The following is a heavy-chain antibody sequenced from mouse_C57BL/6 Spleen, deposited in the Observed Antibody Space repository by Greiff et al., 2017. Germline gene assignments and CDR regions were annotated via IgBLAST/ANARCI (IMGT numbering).Heavy chain of an antibody. CDR1: GYTFTSYW. CDR2: IDPNSGGT. Sequence: QVQLQQPGAELVKPGASVKLSCKASGYTFTSYWMHWVKQRPGRGLEWIGRIDPNSGGTKYNEKFKGKGTLTVDKPSSTAYIQLSSLTSEYSAVYYCARSGGYGVFAYWGQGTLVTVSA. V-gene: IGHV1-72*01. J-gene: IGHJ3*01. CDR3: ARSGGYGVFAY. D-gene: IGHD2-2*01.